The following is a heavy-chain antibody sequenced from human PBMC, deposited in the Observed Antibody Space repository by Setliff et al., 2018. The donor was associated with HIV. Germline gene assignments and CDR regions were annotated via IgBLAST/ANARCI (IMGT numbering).Heavy chain of an antibody. Sequence: SETLSLTCTVYGGSFSGYFWSWIRQSPGKGLEWIGEINHAGITNYNPSLKSRVTISLDTPKNQFSLKLTSVTAADTAVYFCARDMMRWLVMVPGATRGYFDAWGQGALVTVS. CDR2: INHAGIT. CDR1: GGSFSGYF. CDR3: ARDMMRWLVMVPGATRGYFDA. J-gene: IGHJ4*02. D-gene: IGHD3-16*01. V-gene: IGHV4-34*01.